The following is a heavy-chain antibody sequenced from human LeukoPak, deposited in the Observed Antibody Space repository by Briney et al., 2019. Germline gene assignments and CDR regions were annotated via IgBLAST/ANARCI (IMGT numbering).Heavy chain of an antibody. J-gene: IGHJ1*01. CDR2: IIPMFDLP. V-gene: IGHV1-69*13. CDR1: GDSFNNYP. CDR3: ARGHYVPSTGGNVLRVLYFQN. Sequence: ASVKVSCKASGDSFNNYPLHWVRQAPGQGPEWMGGIIPMFDLPEYSQTFQGRVTISADESTKTAYLDMTSLRSDDTAVYYCARGHYVPSTGGNVLRVLYFQNWGQGTLVTVSS. D-gene: IGHD2-8*02.